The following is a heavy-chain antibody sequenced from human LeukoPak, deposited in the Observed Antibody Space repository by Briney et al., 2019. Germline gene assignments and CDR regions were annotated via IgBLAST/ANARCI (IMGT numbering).Heavy chain of an antibody. CDR2: ISYDGNHQ. Sequence: GGSLRLSCAASGFIISHYAIHWVRQAPGKGLEWVAVISYDGNHQYYTDSVKGRFTISRDNSNHTVHLQMDSLRGEDTAFYYCAGSDYGGYYDMFDFWGQGTLVIVSS. CDR3: AGSDYGGYYDMFDF. J-gene: IGHJ4*02. V-gene: IGHV3-30*04. CDR1: GFIISHYA. D-gene: IGHD4-23*01.